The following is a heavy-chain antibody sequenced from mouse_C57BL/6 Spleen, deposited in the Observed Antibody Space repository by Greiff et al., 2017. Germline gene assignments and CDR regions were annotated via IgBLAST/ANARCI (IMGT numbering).Heavy chain of an antibody. J-gene: IGHJ2*01. CDR2: IYPSDSET. CDR3: ARNYGSSYVYYFDY. CDR1: GYTFTSYW. D-gene: IGHD1-1*01. V-gene: IGHV1-61*01. Sequence: QVQLQQPGAELVRPGSSVKLSCKASGYTFTSYWMDWVKQRPGQGLEWIGNIYPSDSETHYNQKFKDKATLTVDKSSSTAYMQLSSLTSEDSAVYYCARNYGSSYVYYFDYWGQGTTLTVSS.